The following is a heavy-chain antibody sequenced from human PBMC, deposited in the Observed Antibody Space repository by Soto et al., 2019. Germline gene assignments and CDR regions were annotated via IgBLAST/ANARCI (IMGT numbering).Heavy chain of an antibody. CDR1: GFTFSSYG. CDR3: AKDQRGQWLARGPSMDV. D-gene: IGHD6-19*01. J-gene: IGHJ6*03. V-gene: IGHV3-30*18. Sequence: GGSLRLSCAASGFTFSSYGMHWVRQAPGKGLEWVAVISYDGSNKYYADSVQGRFTISRDNSKNTLYLQMNSLRAEDTAVYYCAKDQRGQWLARGPSMDVWGKGTTVTVSS. CDR2: ISYDGSNK.